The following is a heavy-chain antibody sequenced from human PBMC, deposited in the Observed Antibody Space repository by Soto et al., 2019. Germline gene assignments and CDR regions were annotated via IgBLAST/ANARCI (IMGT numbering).Heavy chain of an antibody. CDR2: ISGSGGST. D-gene: IGHD2-2*02. Sequence: EVQLLESGGGLVQPGGSLRLSCAASGFTFSSYAMSWVRQAPGKGLEWVSAISGSGGSTYYADSVKGRFTISRDNSKKTLYLQMHSLKAEGTAVYYCAKVAVPAAIQAYYYYYMDVWGKGTTVTVSS. J-gene: IGHJ6*03. V-gene: IGHV3-23*01. CDR1: GFTFSSYA. CDR3: AKVAVPAAIQAYYYYYMDV.